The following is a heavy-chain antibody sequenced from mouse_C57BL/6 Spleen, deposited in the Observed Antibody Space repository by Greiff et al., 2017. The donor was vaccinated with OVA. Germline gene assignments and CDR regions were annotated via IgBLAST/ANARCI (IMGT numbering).Heavy chain of an antibody. CDR3: ARYPYYYYGSSYGPSWFAY. J-gene: IGHJ3*01. CDR2: IHPNSGST. V-gene: IGHV1-64*01. D-gene: IGHD1-1*01. Sequence: VQLKQPGAELVKPGASVKLSCKASGYTFTSYWMHWVKQRPGQGLEWIGMIHPNSGSTNYNEKFKSKATLTVDKSSSTAYMQLSSLTSEDSAVYYCARYPYYYYGSSYGPSWFAYWGQGTLVTVSA. CDR1: GYTFTSYW.